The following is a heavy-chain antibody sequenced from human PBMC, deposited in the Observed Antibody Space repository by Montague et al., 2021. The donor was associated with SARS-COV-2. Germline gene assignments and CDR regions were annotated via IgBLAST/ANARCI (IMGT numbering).Heavy chain of an antibody. V-gene: IGHV4-39*02. J-gene: IGHJ3*02. Sequence: TLSLTCTVSGGSISSSNYYWDWIRQPPGKGLEWIGSIYDSGSTYYNPSLKSRVTISVDTSKNHFSLKLSSVTAADTAVYYCARRGRKLLPVATTIGGFDIWGQGTMVTVSS. CDR2: IYDSGST. D-gene: IGHD5-12*01. CDR1: GGSISSSNYY. CDR3: ARRGRKLLPVATTIGGFDI.